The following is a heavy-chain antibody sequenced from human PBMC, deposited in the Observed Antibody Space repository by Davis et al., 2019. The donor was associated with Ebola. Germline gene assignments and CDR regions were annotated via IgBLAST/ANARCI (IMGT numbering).Heavy chain of an antibody. Sequence: GESLKISCKGSGYSFTSYWISCVRQMPGKGLEWMGRIDPSDSYTNYSPSFQGHVTISADKSISTAYLQWSSLKASDTAMYYCARHAPGDPTRYSGSLVDMDVWGKGTTVTVSS. CDR3: ARHAPGDPTRYSGSLVDMDV. J-gene: IGHJ6*03. D-gene: IGHD1-26*01. V-gene: IGHV5-10-1*01. CDR1: GYSFTSYW. CDR2: IDPSDSYT.